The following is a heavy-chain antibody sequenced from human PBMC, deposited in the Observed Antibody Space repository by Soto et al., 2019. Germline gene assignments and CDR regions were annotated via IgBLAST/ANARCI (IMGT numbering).Heavy chain of an antibody. CDR3: AKMKTLYYDFWSGPILDY. V-gene: IGHV3-23*01. J-gene: IGHJ4*02. D-gene: IGHD3-3*01. CDR1: GFTFSSYA. CDR2: ISGSGGST. Sequence: GGSLRLSCAASGFTFSSYAMSWVRQAPGKGLEWVSAISGSGGSTYYADSVKGRFTISRDNSKNTLYLQMNSLRAEDTAVYYCAKMKTLYYDFWSGPILDYWGQGTLVTVSS.